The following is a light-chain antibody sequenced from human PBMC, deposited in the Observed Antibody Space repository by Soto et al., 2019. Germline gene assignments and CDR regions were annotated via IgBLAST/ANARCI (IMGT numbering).Light chain of an antibody. Sequence: EIVLTQSPGTLCLSPGERATLSCRASQSVSSSYLAWYQQKPGQAPRLLIYGASSRATGIPDRFSGSGSGTDFTLTISRLEPEDFAVYYCEQYNNWPITFGQGTRLEIK. CDR2: GAS. J-gene: IGKJ5*01. CDR3: EQYNNWPIT. CDR1: QSVSSSY. V-gene: IGKV3-20*01.